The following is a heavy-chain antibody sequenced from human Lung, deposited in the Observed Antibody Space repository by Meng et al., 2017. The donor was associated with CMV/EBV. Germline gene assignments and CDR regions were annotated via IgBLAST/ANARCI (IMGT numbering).Heavy chain of an antibody. J-gene: IGHJ6*02. CDR1: GGTFSSYA. Sequence: SVXVSXXASGGTFSSYAISWVRQAPGQGLEWMGGIIPIFGTANYAQKFQGRVTITTDESTSTAYMELSSLRSEDTAVYYCAREGGCSSTSCYYYYGMDVWGQGTTVTVSS. D-gene: IGHD2-2*01. V-gene: IGHV1-69*05. CDR3: AREGGCSSTSCYYYYGMDV. CDR2: IIPIFGTA.